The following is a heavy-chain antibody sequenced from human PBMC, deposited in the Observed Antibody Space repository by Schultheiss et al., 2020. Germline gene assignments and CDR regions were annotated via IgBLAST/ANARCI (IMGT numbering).Heavy chain of an antibody. CDR3: ARGLEAAWFDP. CDR1: GGSISSYY. D-gene: IGHD6-25*01. J-gene: IGHJ5*02. Sequence: SETLSLTCTVSGGSISSYYWSWIRQPPGKGLEWIGEINHSGSTNYNPSLKSRVTISVDTSKNQFSLKLSSVTAADTAVYYCARGLEAAWFDPWGQGTLVTVSS. CDR2: INHSGST. V-gene: IGHV4-59*01.